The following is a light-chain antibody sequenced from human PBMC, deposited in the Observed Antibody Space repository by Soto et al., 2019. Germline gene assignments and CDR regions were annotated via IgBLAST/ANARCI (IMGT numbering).Light chain of an antibody. CDR2: GAS. Sequence: EIVMTQSPATLSVSPGARDTLSCRASQSVSSNLAWYQQKPGQAPRLLIYGASTRDTGIPARFSGSGSGTGFTLTISSLQSEDFAVYYCQQYINWPLTFGGGIKVEIK. CDR1: QSVSSN. CDR3: QQYINWPLT. V-gene: IGKV3-15*01. J-gene: IGKJ4*01.